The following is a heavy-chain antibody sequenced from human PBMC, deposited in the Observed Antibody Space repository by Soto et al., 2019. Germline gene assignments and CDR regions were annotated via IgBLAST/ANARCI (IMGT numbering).Heavy chain of an antibody. CDR2: IYYSGST. D-gene: IGHD2-15*01. J-gene: IGHJ4*02. Sequence: PSETQCLTCTVAWGSISSHYWSWSRQPPGKGLEWIGYIYYSGSTNYKPSLKSRVTISVDTSKNQFSLKLSSVTAADTAVYYCARLRNFVVARAAFFDFWGKGTLVTVSP. CDR1: WGSISSHY. V-gene: IGHV4-59*11. CDR3: ARLRNFVVARAAFFDF.